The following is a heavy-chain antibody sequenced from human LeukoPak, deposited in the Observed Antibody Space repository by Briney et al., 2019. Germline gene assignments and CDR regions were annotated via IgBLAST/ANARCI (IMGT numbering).Heavy chain of an antibody. J-gene: IGHJ5*02. Sequence: PGGSLRLSCAASGFAFTSYGISWVRQAPGQGLEWMGWISAYNGNTNYAQKLQGRVTMTTDTSTSTAYMELRSLRSDDTAVYYCARAGETIFGAPNWFDPWGQGTLVTVSS. V-gene: IGHV1-18*01. CDR2: ISAYNGNT. CDR3: ARAGETIFGAPNWFDP. D-gene: IGHD3-3*01. CDR1: GFAFTSYG.